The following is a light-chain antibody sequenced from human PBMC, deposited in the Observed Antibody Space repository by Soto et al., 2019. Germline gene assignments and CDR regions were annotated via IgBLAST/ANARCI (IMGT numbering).Light chain of an antibody. V-gene: IGKV3-15*01. Sequence: EIVMTQSPATLSVSPGERATLSCRASQSVSSNLAWYQQKPGQAPRLLIYGASTRATGIPARFSGSGSGTEFTLTSSRLQYEDFAVYYCHQYNNLWTFGQGTKVEIK. CDR3: HQYNNLWT. CDR2: GAS. CDR1: QSVSSN. J-gene: IGKJ1*01.